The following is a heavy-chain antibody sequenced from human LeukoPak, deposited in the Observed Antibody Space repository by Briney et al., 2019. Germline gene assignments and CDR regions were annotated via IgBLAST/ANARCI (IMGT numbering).Heavy chain of an antibody. V-gene: IGHV4-34*01. Sequence: GSLRLSCAASGFTFSSYWMHWVRQAPGKGLEWIGEINHSGSTNYNPSLKSRVTISVDTSKNQFSLKLSSVTAADTAVYYCARGPVGYGSGSHAFDIWGQGTMVTVSS. CDR1: GFTFSSYW. CDR2: INHSGST. CDR3: ARGPVGYGSGSHAFDI. D-gene: IGHD3-10*01. J-gene: IGHJ3*02.